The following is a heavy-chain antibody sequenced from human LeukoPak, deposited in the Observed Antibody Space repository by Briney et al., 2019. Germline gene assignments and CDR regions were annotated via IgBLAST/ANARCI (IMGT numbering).Heavy chain of an antibody. J-gene: IGHJ6*04. D-gene: IGHD6-13*01. CDR1: GYTFTSYD. V-gene: IGHV1-8*01. CDR2: MNPNSGNT. Sequence: ASVKVSCKASGYTFTSYDINWVRQATGQGLEWMGWMNPNSGNTGYAQKFQGRVTMTRNTSISTAYMELSGLTSEDTAVYYCARGRSSSSWSSPDVWGKGTTVTVSS. CDR3: ARGRSSSSWSSPDV.